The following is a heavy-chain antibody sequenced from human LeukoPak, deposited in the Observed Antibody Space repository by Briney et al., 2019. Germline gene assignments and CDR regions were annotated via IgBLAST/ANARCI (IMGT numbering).Heavy chain of an antibody. D-gene: IGHD6-6*01. J-gene: IGHJ4*02. V-gene: IGHV4-34*01. CDR1: GGSFSGYY. Sequence: SETLSLTCAVYGGSFSGYYWSWIRQPPGKGLEWIGEINHSGSTNYNPSLKSRVTISVDTSKNQFSLKLSSVTAADTAVYYCARYGRVAARPYLDYWGQGTLVTVSS. CDR2: INHSGST. CDR3: ARYGRVAARPYLDY.